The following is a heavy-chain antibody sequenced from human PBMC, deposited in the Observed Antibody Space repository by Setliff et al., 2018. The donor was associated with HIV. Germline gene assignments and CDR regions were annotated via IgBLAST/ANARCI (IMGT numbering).Heavy chain of an antibody. D-gene: IGHD6-13*01. CDR3: AKDISASALYYYGMDV. CDR1: GYSSSSHG. Sequence: GASVKVSCKTSGYSSSSHGVSWVRQAPGQGLEWVGWISSYTGKTKYAQNVQGRVTLTTDTSTSTAYRDLRSLRPDDTAVYYCAKDISASALYYYGMDVWGQGTTVTVSS. V-gene: IGHV1-18*01. CDR2: ISSYTGKT. J-gene: IGHJ6*02.